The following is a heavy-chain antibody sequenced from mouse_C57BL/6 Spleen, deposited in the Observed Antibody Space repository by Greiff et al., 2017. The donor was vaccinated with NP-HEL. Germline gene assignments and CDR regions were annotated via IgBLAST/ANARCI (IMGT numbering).Heavy chain of an antibody. CDR1: GFSLTSYG. Sequence: VQLQESGPGLVQPSQSLSITCTVSGFSLTSYGVHWVRQSPGKGLEWLGVIWSGGSTDSNAAFISRLSISKDNSKSQVFFKMNSLQADDTAIYYCARTHYYGSSYGAMDYWGQGTSVTVSS. CDR3: ARTHYYGSSYGAMDY. J-gene: IGHJ4*01. CDR2: IWSGGST. D-gene: IGHD1-1*01. V-gene: IGHV2-2*01.